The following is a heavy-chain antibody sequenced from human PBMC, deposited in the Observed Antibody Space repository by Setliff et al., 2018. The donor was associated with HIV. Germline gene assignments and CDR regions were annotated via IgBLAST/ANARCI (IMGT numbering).Heavy chain of an antibody. Sequence: GASVKVSCKASGYIFTSYDIHWVRQATGQGLEWMGRMSPKSGNTGNTQKFRGRITMTRDTSTNTAYMELSSLTSDDTAIYYCAIDLAYCSGGSCYRPFIYYFYYMDVWGKGATVTVSS. CDR3: AIDLAYCSGGSCYRPFIYYFYYMDV. V-gene: IGHV1-8*02. J-gene: IGHJ6*03. D-gene: IGHD2-15*01. CDR1: GYIFTSYD. CDR2: MSPKSGNT.